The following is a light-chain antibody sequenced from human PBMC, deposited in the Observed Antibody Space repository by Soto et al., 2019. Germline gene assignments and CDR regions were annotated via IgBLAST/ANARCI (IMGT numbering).Light chain of an antibody. Sequence: QSALTQPASVSGSPGQSITISCTGTSSDVGGYNHVSWYQQHPGKAPKLMIYEVTNRPSGVSNRFSGSKSGNTASLTISGLQVEDEADYYCNSFTTSSTWVFGGGTKLTVL. J-gene: IGLJ3*02. CDR3: NSFTTSSTWV. V-gene: IGLV2-14*01. CDR2: EVT. CDR1: SSDVGGYNH.